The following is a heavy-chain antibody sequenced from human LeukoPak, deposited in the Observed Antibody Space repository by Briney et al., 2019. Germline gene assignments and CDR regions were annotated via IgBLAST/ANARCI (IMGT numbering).Heavy chain of an antibody. V-gene: IGHV4-59*08. J-gene: IGHJ6*03. CDR3: ARHISTKTGTHYYMDV. CDR1: GGSISSYY. Sequence: SETLSLTCTVSGGSISSYYWSWIRQPPGKGLEWIGYIYYSGSTNYNPSLKSRVTISVDTSKNQFSLKLSSVTAADTAVYYCARHISTKTGTHYYMDVWGKGTTVTVSS. D-gene: IGHD1-1*01. CDR2: IYYSGST.